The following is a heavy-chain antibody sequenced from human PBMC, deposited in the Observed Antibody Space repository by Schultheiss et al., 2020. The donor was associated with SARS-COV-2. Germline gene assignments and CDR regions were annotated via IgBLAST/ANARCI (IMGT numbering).Heavy chain of an antibody. CDR3: ARDNGFYAMDV. J-gene: IGHJ6*02. CDR2: INHSGST. D-gene: IGHD1-14*01. V-gene: IGHV4-34*01. CDR1: GGSFSGHY. Sequence: SQTLSLTCAVYGGSFSGHYWSWIRQPPGKRLEWIGEINHSGSTNYNPSLKSRVTISVDRSKNQFSLKLDSVTAADTAVFYCARDNGFYAMDVWGQGTTVTVSS.